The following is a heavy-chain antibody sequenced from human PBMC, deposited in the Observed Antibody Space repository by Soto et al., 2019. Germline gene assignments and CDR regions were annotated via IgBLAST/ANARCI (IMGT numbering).Heavy chain of an antibody. CDR1: GFSLSNARMG. CDR2: IFSNDEK. D-gene: IGHD1-26*01. CDR3: ARHGRGVGARPIYY. V-gene: IGHV2-26*01. J-gene: IGHJ4*02. Sequence: QVTLKESGPVLVKPTETLTLTCTVSGFSLSNARMGVSWISQPQGKALEWLAHIFSNDEKSYSTSLKSRLTISKDTSKSQVGLTMTNMDPVDTATYYCARHGRGVGARPIYYWGQGTLVTVSS.